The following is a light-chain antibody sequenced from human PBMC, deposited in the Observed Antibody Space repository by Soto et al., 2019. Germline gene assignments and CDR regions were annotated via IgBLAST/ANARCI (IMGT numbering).Light chain of an antibody. Sequence: QSALTQPRSVSESPGQAVTISCTGTSSDVGGYDYLSWYQQHPGKAPKLLIYGVSERPSGVPDRFSGSKSGSTASLTISGLRSEDEADYYCCSCSDTYTYVFGTGTKLTVL. CDR2: GVS. V-gene: IGLV2-11*01. CDR1: SSDVGGYDY. CDR3: CSCSDTYTYV. J-gene: IGLJ1*01.